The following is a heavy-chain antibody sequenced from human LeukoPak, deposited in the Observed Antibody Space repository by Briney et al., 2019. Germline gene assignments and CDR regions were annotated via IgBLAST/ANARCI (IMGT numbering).Heavy chain of an antibody. J-gene: IGHJ6*03. Sequence: GGSLRLSCAASGFTFSIYWMHWVRQAPGKGLVWVSRINSDGSSTSYADSVKGRFTISRDNAKNTLYLQMNSLRAEDTAVYYCARDQVLRFSRHYYYVDVWGKGTTVTVSS. V-gene: IGHV3-74*01. CDR2: INSDGSST. CDR1: GFTFSIYW. CDR3: ARDQVLRFSRHYYYVDV. D-gene: IGHD3-3*01.